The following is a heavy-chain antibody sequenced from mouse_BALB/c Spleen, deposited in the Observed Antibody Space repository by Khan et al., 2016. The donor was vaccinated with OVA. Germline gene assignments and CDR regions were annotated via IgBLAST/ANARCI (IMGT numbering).Heavy chain of an antibody. D-gene: IGHD2-1*01. J-gene: IGHJ4*01. Sequence: EVQLQESGPDLVKPSQSLSLTCTVTGYSITSGYSWHWIRQFPGNKLEWMGYIYHSGSINYNPSLKSRFSITRDTSKNLFFLQLNSVTTEGTATYYCARDGNYIDYWAQGTSVTVSS. V-gene: IGHV3-1*02. CDR2: IYHSGSI. CDR3: ARDGNYIDY. CDR1: GYSITSGYS.